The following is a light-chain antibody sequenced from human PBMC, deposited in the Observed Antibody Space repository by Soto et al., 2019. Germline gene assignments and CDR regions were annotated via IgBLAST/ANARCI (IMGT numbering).Light chain of an antibody. V-gene: IGKV3-20*01. CDR1: QTLSSN. CDR2: GAS. CDR3: QQYGSSGT. J-gene: IGKJ1*01. Sequence: EIVLTQSPGTLSLSPGERATLSCRASQTLSSNLAWYQQKPGQAPRLLIYGASTRATGIPARFSGSGSGTDFTLTISRLEPEDFAVYYCQQYGSSGTFGQGTKVDIK.